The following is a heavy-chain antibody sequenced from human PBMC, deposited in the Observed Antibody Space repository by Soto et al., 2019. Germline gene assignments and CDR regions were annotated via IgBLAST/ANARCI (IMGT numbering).Heavy chain of an antibody. V-gene: IGHV5-51*01. CDR1: GYSFTTYW. Sequence: PGESLKISCKGSGYSFTTYWIGWVRQMPGKGLECMGIIYPGDSDTRYSPSFQGQVTISADKSITTAYLQWSSLKASDTAVYYRARPTGSGYSFDYWGQGTLVTVSS. CDR3: ARPTGSGYSFDY. J-gene: IGHJ4*02. CDR2: IYPGDSDT. D-gene: IGHD3-3*01.